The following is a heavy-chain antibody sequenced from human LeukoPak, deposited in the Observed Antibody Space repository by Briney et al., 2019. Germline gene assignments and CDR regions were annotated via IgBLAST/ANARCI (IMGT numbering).Heavy chain of an antibody. CDR2: INSDGINT. D-gene: IGHD3-10*01. J-gene: IGHJ6*03. CDR1: GFTFSNYW. V-gene: IGHV3-74*01. Sequence: PGGSLRLSCAASGFTFSNYWMHWVRQAPGKGRVWVSRINSDGINTSYADSVKGRFTISRDNAKNTLSLQMNSLRAEDTAVYYCARRGTRYYGSGSYYSGYYYYYMDVWGKGTTVTISS. CDR3: ARRGTRYYGSGSYYSGYYYYYMDV.